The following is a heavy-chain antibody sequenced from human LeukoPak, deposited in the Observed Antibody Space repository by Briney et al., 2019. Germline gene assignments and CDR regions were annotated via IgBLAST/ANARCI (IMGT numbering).Heavy chain of an antibody. CDR2: IYHSGST. V-gene: IGHV4-4*02. CDR3: ARDKVVFDY. Sequence: SETLSLPCAVSGRSLSSTNWLSWLRPPPGKGLEWIAEIYHSGSTNYNPSLKSRITILVDKSKNQFSLKLSSVTAADTAVYYCARDKVVFDYWGQGTLVTVSS. CDR1: GRSLSSTNW. J-gene: IGHJ4*02.